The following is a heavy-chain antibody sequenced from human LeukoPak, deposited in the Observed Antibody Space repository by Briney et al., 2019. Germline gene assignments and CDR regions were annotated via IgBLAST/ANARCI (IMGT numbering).Heavy chain of an antibody. CDR1: GFTFSSYA. V-gene: IGHV3-30*04. D-gene: IGHD6-19*01. J-gene: IGHJ3*02. Sequence: GGSLRLSCAASGFTFSSYAMHWVRQAPGKGLEWVAVISYDGSNKYYADSVKGRFTISRDNSKNTLYLQMNSLRAEDTAVYYCARDRAPSGWYSGAFDIWGQGTMVTVSS. CDR3: ARDRAPSGWYSGAFDI. CDR2: ISYDGSNK.